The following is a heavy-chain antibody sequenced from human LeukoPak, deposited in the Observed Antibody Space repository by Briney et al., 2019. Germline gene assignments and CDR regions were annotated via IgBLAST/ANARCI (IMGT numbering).Heavy chain of an antibody. CDR1: GYSISNNNW. Sequence: SDTLSLTCAVSGYSISNNNWWGWIRQPPGKGLEWIGSIHYIGTTYYNPSLKSRVTISVDTSKNKFSLKLNSVTAADTAVYYCASGHDSTGYYSDYWGQGTLVTVSS. D-gene: IGHD3-22*01. CDR2: IHYIGTT. CDR3: ASGHDSTGYYSDY. J-gene: IGHJ4*02. V-gene: IGHV4-28*01.